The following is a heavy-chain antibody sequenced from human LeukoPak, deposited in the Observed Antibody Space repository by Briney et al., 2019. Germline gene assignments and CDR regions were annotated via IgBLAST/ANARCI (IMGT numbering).Heavy chain of an antibody. D-gene: IGHD4-11*01. J-gene: IGHJ6*03. V-gene: IGHV3-7*01. Sequence: GGSLRLSCAASGFTFSSYGMTWVRQAPGKGLEWVANIKQDGSEKYYMDSVKGRFTISRDNAKNSLYLQMNSLRAEDTAVYYCARDLLSVDSNYYYYYMDVWGKGTTVTVSS. CDR3: ARDLLSVDSNYYYYYMDV. CDR1: GFTFSSYG. CDR2: IKQDGSEK.